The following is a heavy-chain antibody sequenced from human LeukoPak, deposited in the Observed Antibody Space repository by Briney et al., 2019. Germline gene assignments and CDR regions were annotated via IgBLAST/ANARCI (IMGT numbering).Heavy chain of an antibody. Sequence: SETLSLTCTVSGGSISSNDYYWGWVRQPPGKGLEWIGNILYSGNTFYHPSLKSRITIAVDTSKNQFSLKLSSVTAADAAVYYCSRYIRRRPQFDYWGQGTLVTVSS. V-gene: IGHV4-39*01. J-gene: IGHJ4*02. CDR2: ILYSGNT. CDR1: GGSISSNDYY. CDR3: SRYIRRRPQFDY.